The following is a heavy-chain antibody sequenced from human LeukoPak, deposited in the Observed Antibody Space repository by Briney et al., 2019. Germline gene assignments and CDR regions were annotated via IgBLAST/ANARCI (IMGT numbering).Heavy chain of an antibody. J-gene: IGHJ4*02. Sequence: SETLSLTCTVSGDSIRSYNWNWIRQPAGKGLEWIGHIYNSGSADYNPSLKGRATMSIDTSKNHFSLKLTSVPAADTAVYYCARFLGTPVFDYWGPGTLVTVSS. D-gene: IGHD4-23*01. CDR1: GDSIRSYN. CDR3: ARFLGTPVFDY. CDR2: IYNSGSA. V-gene: IGHV4-4*07.